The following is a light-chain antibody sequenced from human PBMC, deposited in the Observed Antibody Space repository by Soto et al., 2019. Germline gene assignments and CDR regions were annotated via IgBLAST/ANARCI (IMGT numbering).Light chain of an antibody. CDR3: QQYNSYSRT. J-gene: IGKJ1*01. V-gene: IGKV1D-16*01. CDR1: QGISSW. Sequence: IQMTQSPSSLSASVGDRVTITCRASQGISSWLAWYQQKPGKAPILLIFAASRLQSGVPSRFSGRGSGTDFTLTISSLQPDDFATYYCQQYNSYSRTFGQGTKVDIK. CDR2: AAS.